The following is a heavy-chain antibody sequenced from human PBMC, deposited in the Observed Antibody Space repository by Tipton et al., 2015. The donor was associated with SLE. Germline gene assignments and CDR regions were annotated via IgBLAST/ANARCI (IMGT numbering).Heavy chain of an antibody. CDR3: ARDHHDSSGYYMRMYYFDS. D-gene: IGHD3-22*01. CDR1: GFTFSSYA. Sequence: SLRLSCAGSGFTFSSYAMTWVRQAPGKGLEWVSVIYSDSGTYYADSVKGRFTTSRDDSKNTVYLQMNSLRAEDTAVYYCARDHHDSSGYYMRMYYFDSWGQGTLVTVTS. V-gene: IGHV3-23*03. CDR2: IYSDSGT. J-gene: IGHJ4*02.